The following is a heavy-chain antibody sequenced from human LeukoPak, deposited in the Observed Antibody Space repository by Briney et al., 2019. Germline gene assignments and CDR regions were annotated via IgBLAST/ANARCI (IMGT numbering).Heavy chain of an antibody. V-gene: IGHV4-59*01. D-gene: IGHD1-14*01. CDR1: GGSISSYY. CDR3: ARGGIEMFDY. Sequence: SETPSLTCTVSGGSISSYYWSWIRQPPGKGLEWIGYIYYSGSTNYNPSLKSRVTISVDTSKNQFSLKLSSVTAADTAVYYCARGGIEMFDYWGQGTLVTVSS. CDR2: IYYSGST. J-gene: IGHJ4*02.